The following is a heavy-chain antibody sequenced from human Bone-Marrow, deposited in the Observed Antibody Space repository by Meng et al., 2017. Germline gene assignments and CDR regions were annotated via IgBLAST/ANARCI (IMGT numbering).Heavy chain of an antibody. V-gene: IGHV3-48*03. Sequence: GESLKISCAASGFTFSSYEMNWVRQAPGKGLEWVSYISSSGSTIYYADSVKGRFTISRDNAKNSLYLQMNSLRAEDTAVYYCARVPYYDYVWGSGYYYYGMDVWGQGTTVTVSS. CDR1: GFTFSSYE. CDR3: ARVPYYDYVWGSGYYYYGMDV. D-gene: IGHD3-16*01. CDR2: ISSSGSTI. J-gene: IGHJ6*02.